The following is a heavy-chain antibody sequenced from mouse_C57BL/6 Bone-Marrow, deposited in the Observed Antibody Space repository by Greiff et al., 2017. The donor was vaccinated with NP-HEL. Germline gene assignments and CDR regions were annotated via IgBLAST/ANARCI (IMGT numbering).Heavy chain of an antibody. CDR2: ISNLAYSI. D-gene: IGHD3-2*02. V-gene: IGHV5-15*01. CDR1: GFTFSDYG. J-gene: IGHJ3*01. CDR3: ARGGGQLRFAY. Sequence: VKLVASGGGLVQPGGSLTLSCAASGFTFSDYGLAWVRQAPRTGPALVAFISNLAYSIYYADTVTGRFTISRENAKNTLYLEMSSLRSEDTAMYYCARGGGQLRFAYWGQGTLVTVSA.